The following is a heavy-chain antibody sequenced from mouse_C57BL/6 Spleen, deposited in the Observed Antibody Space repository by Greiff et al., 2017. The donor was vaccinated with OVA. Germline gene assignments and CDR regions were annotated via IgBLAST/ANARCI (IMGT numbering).Heavy chain of an antibody. V-gene: IGHV5-4*01. CDR2: ISDGGSYT. D-gene: IGHD2-3*01. CDR3: ARVYDYVDY. Sequence: EVQLVESGGGLVKPGGSLKLSCAASGFTFSSYAMSWVRQTPEKRLEWVATISDGGSYTYYPDNVKGRFTISRDNAKNNLYLQMSHLKSEDTAMYYCARVYDYVDYWGQVTTLTVSS. CDR1: GFTFSSYA. J-gene: IGHJ2*01.